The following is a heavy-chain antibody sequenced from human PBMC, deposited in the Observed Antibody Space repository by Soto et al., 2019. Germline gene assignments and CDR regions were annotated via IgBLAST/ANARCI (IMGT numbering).Heavy chain of an antibody. D-gene: IGHD3-22*01. Sequence: QVQLVQSGAEAKKPGASVKVSCKASGYTFTSYGISWVRQAPGQGVEWMGWISAYNGNTNYAQKLQGRVTITTDTSTRTAYMERRSLRAGDTAVYYCAGDGEIGVDRSRDCYYGMDGWGQGTTVNVSS. V-gene: IGHV1-18*04. CDR2: ISAYNGNT. J-gene: IGHJ6*02. CDR1: GYTFTSYG. CDR3: AGDGEIGVDRSRDCYYGMDG.